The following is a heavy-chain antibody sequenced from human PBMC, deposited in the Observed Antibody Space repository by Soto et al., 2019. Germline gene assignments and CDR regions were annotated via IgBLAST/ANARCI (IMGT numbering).Heavy chain of an antibody. D-gene: IGHD3-9*01. CDR2: ISWNSGSI. CDR3: AKDSDYDITYFDY. Sequence: GGFLRLSCAASGFTLDDYAMHWVRQAPGKGLEWVSGISWNSGSIGYADSVKGRFTISRDNAKNSLYLQMNSLRAEDTALYYCAKDSDYDITYFDYWGQGTLVTVSS. CDR1: GFTLDDYA. J-gene: IGHJ4*02. V-gene: IGHV3-9*01.